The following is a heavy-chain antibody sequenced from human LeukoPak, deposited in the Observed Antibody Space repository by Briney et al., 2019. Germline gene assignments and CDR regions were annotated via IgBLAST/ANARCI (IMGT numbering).Heavy chain of an antibody. CDR1: GYTFTGYY. CDR3: ARRYGDYDPSYYYYGMDV. D-gene: IGHD4-17*01. V-gene: IGHV1-2*02. J-gene: IGHJ6*02. Sequence: ASVKVSCKASGYTFTGYYMHWVRQAPGQGLEWMGWINPNSGGTNDAQKFQGRVTMTRDTSISTAYMELSRLRSDDTAVYYCARRYGDYDPSYYYYGMDVWGQGTTVTVSS. CDR2: INPNSGGT.